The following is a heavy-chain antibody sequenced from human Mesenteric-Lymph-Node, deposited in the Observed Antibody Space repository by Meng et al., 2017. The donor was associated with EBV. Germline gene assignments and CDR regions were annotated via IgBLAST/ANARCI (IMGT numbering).Heavy chain of an antibody. Sequence: VRLREPGPGLVKPPKPLSLDYVVLGGSISGCGYYWSWIRQPPGKGLEWIGYIYYSGSTYYNPSLKSRVTISVDTSKNQFSLKLSSVTAADTAVYYCARGLEVATMSYWGQGTLVTVSS. J-gene: IGHJ4*02. CDR1: GGSISGCGYY. CDR2: IYYSGST. V-gene: IGHV4-30-4*01. D-gene: IGHD5-12*01. CDR3: ARGLEVATMSY.